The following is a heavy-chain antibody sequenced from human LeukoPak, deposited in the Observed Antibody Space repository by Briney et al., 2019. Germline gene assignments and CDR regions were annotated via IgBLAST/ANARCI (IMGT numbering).Heavy chain of an antibody. CDR3: AREGGYSSSRGAFDI. CDR1: GYTFTGYY. CDR2: INPNSGGT. D-gene: IGHD6-13*01. Sequence: ASVKVSCKASGYTFTGYYMHWVRQAPGQGLEWMGWINPNSGGTNYAPKFQGGVTLTRDTSSSTAYMELSRLRSDDTAVYYCAREGGYSSSRGAFDIWGQGTMVTVSS. V-gene: IGHV1-2*02. J-gene: IGHJ3*02.